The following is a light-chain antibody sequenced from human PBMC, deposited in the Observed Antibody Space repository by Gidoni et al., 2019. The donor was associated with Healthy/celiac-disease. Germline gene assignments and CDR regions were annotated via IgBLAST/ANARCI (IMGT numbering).Light chain of an antibody. V-gene: IGKV3-15*01. CDR2: GAS. J-gene: IGKJ2*01. Sequence: EIVMTQSPATLSVSPGQRATRACRASQSVSSNLAWYQQKPGQGPRLLISGASTRATGIPARFSGSWSGTEFSLTISSLQSEGFAVYYCQQYNNWPPYTFGQGTKLEIK. CDR1: QSVSSN. CDR3: QQYNNWPPYT.